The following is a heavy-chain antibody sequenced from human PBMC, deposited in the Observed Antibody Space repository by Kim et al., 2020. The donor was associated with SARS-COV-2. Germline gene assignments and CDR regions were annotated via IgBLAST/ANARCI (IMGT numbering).Heavy chain of an antibody. CDR1: GFTFTDHA. V-gene: IGHV3-23*01. J-gene: IGHJ4*02. CDR3: AKEWRMKTLTSGGDYFDF. D-gene: IGHD4-17*01. CDR2: ISGGGGST. Sequence: GGSLRLSCAASGFTFTDHAINWVRQAPGKGLEWVSAISGGGGSTYYADSVKGRFTISRDNSKNTLYLQMNNLRVEDTAIYYCAKEWRMKTLTSGGDYFDFWGQGTQVTVSS.